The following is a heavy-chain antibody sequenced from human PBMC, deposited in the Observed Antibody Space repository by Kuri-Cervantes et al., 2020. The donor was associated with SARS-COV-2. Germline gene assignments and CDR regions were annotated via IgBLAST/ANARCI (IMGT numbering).Heavy chain of an antibody. CDR1: GFTLRSYA. CDR2: ISYDGRNK. Sequence: GGSLRLSCAASGFTLRSYAMHWVRQAPGKGLEWVAVISYDGRNKYYADSVKGRFTISRDLSKNTLYLQMNSLRAEDTAMYYCAREATTGTNRAEYFQYWGQGTLVTVSS. V-gene: IGHV3-30*01. J-gene: IGHJ1*01. CDR3: AREATTGTNRAEYFQY. D-gene: IGHD1/OR15-1a*01.